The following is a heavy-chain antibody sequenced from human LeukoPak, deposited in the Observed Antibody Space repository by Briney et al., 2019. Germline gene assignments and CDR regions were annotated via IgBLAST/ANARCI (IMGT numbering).Heavy chain of an antibody. J-gene: IGHJ2*01. V-gene: IGHV3-23*01. D-gene: IGHD3-10*02. CDR3: ARELVSSGTGYFDL. CDR1: GFTFGNFG. Sequence: GGSLRLSCEASGFTFGNFGMTWVRQAPGKGLQWVSGITGSTTWTYYAASVKGRFTVSRDNSQNTLHLQMDSLRADDTAVYYCARELVSSGTGYFDLWGRGTLVTVSS. CDR2: ITGSTTWT.